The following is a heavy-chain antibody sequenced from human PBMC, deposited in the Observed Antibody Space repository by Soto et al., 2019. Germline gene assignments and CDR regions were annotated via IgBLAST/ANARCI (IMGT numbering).Heavy chain of an antibody. Sequence: PATLCVPRTVSGGSISTDDWLWLRQPPGKALEWIGYIYSSGNTNYNPSLKSRVTISVDTSKNQFSLKLSSVTAADTAVYYCARHLRSGSYHYYFASWGQGTLVT. V-gene: IGHV4-59*08. D-gene: IGHD1-26*01. J-gene: IGHJ4*02. CDR2: IYSSGNT. CDR3: ARHLRSGSYHYYFAS. CDR1: GGSISTDD.